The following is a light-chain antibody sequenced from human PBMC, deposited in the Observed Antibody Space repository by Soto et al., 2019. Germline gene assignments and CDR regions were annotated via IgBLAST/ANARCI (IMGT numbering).Light chain of an antibody. Sequence: DIQMTQSPSSLSASVGDRVTITCRASQSISSYLNWYQQKPGKAPKLLIYAASSLQSRVPSKFSGSGSGTDFTLTIRSLQPEDFATYYYQQSYSTPVWAFGQGTKVDIK. J-gene: IGKJ1*01. CDR2: AAS. CDR1: QSISSY. V-gene: IGKV1-39*01. CDR3: QQSYSTPVWA.